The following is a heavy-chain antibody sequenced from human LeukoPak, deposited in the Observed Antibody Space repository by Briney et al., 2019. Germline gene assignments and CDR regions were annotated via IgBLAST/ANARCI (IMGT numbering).Heavy chain of an antibody. CDR3: AKPTGGGGGSFLIDH. CDR2: ICYDASDK. D-gene: IGHD1-26*01. Sequence: PGKSLRLSCAASGFTFSDYAMHWVRQPPGKGLEWVAVICYDASDKYYGDSVKGRFTISRDNSKNTLYLEMDTLRVEDTAVYLCAKPTGGGGGSFLIDHWGKGTLVTVSS. V-gene: IGHV3-33*06. J-gene: IGHJ4*02. CDR1: GFTFSDYA.